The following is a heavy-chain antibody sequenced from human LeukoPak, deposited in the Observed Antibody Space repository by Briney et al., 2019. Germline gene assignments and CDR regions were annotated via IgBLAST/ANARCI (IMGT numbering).Heavy chain of an antibody. CDR2: ISTDGSRT. V-gene: IGHV3-74*01. CDR3: AREDSSSLAVVDY. D-gene: IGHD6-6*01. Sequence: GGSLRLSCAASGFTFSSYWMHWVRQAPGKGLVWVSRISTDGSRTIYADSVKGRFTISRDNAKKTLHLQMNSLRAEDTAVYYCAREDSSSLAVVDYWGQGTLVTVSS. CDR1: GFTFSSYW. J-gene: IGHJ4*02.